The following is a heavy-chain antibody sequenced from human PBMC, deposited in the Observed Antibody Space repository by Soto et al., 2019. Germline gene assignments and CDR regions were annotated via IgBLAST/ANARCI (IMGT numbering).Heavy chain of an antibody. J-gene: IGHJ4*02. CDR3: AKDPSPTVTTISLPDY. Sequence: EVQLVESGGGLVQPGRSLRLSCAASGFTFDDYAMHWVRQAPGKGLEWVSGISWNSGSIGYADSVKGRFTISRDNAKNSLYLQMNSLRAEDTALYYCAKDPSPTVTTISLPDYWGQGTLVTVSS. V-gene: IGHV3-9*01. CDR2: ISWNSGSI. D-gene: IGHD4-17*01. CDR1: GFTFDDYA.